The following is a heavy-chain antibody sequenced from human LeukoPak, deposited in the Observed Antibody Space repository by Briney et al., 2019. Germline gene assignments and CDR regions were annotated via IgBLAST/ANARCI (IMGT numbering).Heavy chain of an antibody. CDR2: INPNSGGT. V-gene: IGHV1-2*02. D-gene: IGHD6-13*01. CDR3: ARDMESSSGSSPAP. CDR1: GYTFTGYY. Sequence: ASVKVSCKASGYTFTGYYMHWVRQAPGQGLEWMGWINPNSGGTNYAQKFQGRVTMTRDTSISTAYMELRSLRSDDTAVYYCARDMESSSGSSPAPWGQGTLVTVSS. J-gene: IGHJ5*02.